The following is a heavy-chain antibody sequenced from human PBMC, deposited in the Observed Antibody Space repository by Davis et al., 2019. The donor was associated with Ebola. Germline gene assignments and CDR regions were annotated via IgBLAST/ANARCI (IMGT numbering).Heavy chain of an antibody. J-gene: IGHJ6*02. Sequence: SETLSLTCTVSGGSISSSSYYWGWIRQPPGKGLEWIGSIYYSGSTYYNPSLKSRVTISVDTSKNQFSLKLSSVTAADTAVYYCARVRIWKRYGMDVWGQGTTVTVSS. V-gene: IGHV4-39*01. CDR2: IYYSGST. D-gene: IGHD3-3*01. CDR1: GGSISSSSYY. CDR3: ARVRIWKRYGMDV.